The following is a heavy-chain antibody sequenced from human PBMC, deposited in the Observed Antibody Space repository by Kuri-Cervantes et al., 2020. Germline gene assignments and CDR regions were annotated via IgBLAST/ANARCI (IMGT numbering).Heavy chain of an antibody. D-gene: IGHD6-19*01. CDR1: GGSISSSSYY. CDR3: ASVSIAVAVYFQH. CDR2: IYYSGST. J-gene: IGHJ1*01. V-gene: IGHV4-39*01. Sequence: SETLSPTCTVSGGSISSSSYYWGWIRQPPGKGLEWIGSIYYSGSTYYNPSLKSRVTISVDTSKNQFSLKLSSVTAADTAVYYCASVSIAVAVYFQHWGQGTLVTVSS.